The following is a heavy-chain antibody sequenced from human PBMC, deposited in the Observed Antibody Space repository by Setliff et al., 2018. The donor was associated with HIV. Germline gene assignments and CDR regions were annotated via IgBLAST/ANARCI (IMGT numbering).Heavy chain of an antibody. Sequence: KPSETLSLTCTVSGGSFSSYHWSWIRHRAGKGLEWIGHIYASGSTKYNPSLESRVTMSVDTSRTQFSLKLSSVTAADTAVYYCARAVRLRGRYYNYMDVWGKGTTVTVSS. V-gene: IGHV4-4*07. CDR2: IYASGST. J-gene: IGHJ6*03. CDR3: ARAVRLRGRYYNYMDV. CDR1: GGSFSSYH.